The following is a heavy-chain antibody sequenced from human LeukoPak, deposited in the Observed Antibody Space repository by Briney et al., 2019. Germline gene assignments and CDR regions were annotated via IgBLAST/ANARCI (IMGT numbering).Heavy chain of an antibody. D-gene: IGHD6-19*01. V-gene: IGHV4-59*01. CDR2: IYDSGNT. J-gene: IGHJ4*02. CDR1: GSSISSWY. CDR3: ARETKLMGYSSGLGFNY. Sequence: PLETLSLTCTVSGSSISSWYWSWIRQPPGKGLEWIGYIYDSGNTNYNPSLKTRVTISADTSKNQLSLNLTSVTAADTAVYYCARETKLMGYSSGLGFNYWGQGTLVTVSS.